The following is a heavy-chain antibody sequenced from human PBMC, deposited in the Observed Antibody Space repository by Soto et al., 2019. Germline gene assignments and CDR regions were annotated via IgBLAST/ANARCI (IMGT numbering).Heavy chain of an antibody. CDR2: IYWDDDK. D-gene: IGHD2-15*01. CDR3: AHRQRTVVVGAPFDL. V-gene: IGHV2-5*02. CDR1: GVSLSTSGEG. Sequence: SGPTLVNPTQTLTLTCTLSGVSLSTSGEGVGWIRQPPGKALEWLALIYWDDDKRFSPSLKSRLDITRDISKNQVIMTMTDMAPEDTAIYYCAHRQRTVVVGAPFDLWGQGSQVTVSS. J-gene: IGHJ4*02.